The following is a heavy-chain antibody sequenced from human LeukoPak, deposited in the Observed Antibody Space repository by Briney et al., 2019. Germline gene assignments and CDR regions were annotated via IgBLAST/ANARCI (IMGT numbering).Heavy chain of an antibody. CDR1: GYTFTGYY. V-gene: IGHV1-2*02. D-gene: IGHD4-11*01. CDR2: INPNSGGT. J-gene: IGHJ4*02. Sequence: GASVKVSCKASGYTFTGYYMHWVRQAPGQWLEWMGWINPNSGGTNYAQKFQGRVTMTRDTSISTAYMELSRLRSDDTAVYYCARVVKSRMTTVTIFDYWGQGTLVTVSS. CDR3: ARVVKSRMTTVTIFDY.